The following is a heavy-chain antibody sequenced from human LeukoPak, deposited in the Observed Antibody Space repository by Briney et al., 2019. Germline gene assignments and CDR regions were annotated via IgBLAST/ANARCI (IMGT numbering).Heavy chain of an antibody. Sequence: ASVKVSCKASGYTFTSYYMHWVRQAPGQGLEWMGIINPSGGSTSYAQKFQGRVTMTRDMSTSTVYMELSSLRSEDTAVYYCARGIRTDCSSTSCYNIPNAEDAFDIWGQGTMVTVSS. CDR2: INPSGGST. CDR3: ARGIRTDCSSTSCYNIPNAEDAFDI. J-gene: IGHJ3*02. D-gene: IGHD2-2*02. CDR1: GYTFTSYY. V-gene: IGHV1-46*01.